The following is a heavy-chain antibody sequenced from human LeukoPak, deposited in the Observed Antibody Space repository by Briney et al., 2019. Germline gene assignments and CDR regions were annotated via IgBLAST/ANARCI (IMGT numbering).Heavy chain of an antibody. CDR3: ARETSQKGAHYMDV. Sequence: SQTLSLTCTVSGGSISSGSYYWSWIRQPAGKGLEWIGRIYTSGSTNYNPSLKSRVTISVDTSKNQFSLKLRSVTAADTAVYYCARETSQKGAHYMDVWGKGTTVTISS. CDR1: GGSISSGSYY. V-gene: IGHV4-61*02. D-gene: IGHD3-16*01. CDR2: IYTSGST. J-gene: IGHJ6*03.